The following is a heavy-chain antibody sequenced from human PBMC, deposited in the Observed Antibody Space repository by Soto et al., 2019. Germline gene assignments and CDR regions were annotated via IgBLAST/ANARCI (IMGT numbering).Heavy chain of an antibody. CDR1: GYTFTGYY. D-gene: IGHD2-2*02. V-gene: IGHV1-2*02. J-gene: IGHJ6*02. CDR3: ARDGGYCSSTSCYNLYYHGMDV. CDR2: INPNSGGT. Sequence: ASVKVSCKASGYTFTGYYMHWVRQAPGQGLEWMGWINPNSGGTNYAQKFQGRVTMTRDTSISTAYMELSRLRSDDTAVYYCARDGGYCSSTSCYNLYYHGMDVWGQGTTVTVS.